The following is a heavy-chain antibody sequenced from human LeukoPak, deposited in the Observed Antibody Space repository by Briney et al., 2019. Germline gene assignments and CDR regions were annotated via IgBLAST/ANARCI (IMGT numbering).Heavy chain of an antibody. Sequence: PGGSLRLSCAASGFTFSSYNMNWVRQAPGKGLERVSYISISSTTIYYADSVKGRFTISRDNGKNSLSLQMNSLRAEDTAVYYCASSTYYYDSSGTRHWYFDLWGRGTLVTVSS. CDR3: ASSTYYYDSSGTRHWYFDL. D-gene: IGHD3-22*01. J-gene: IGHJ2*01. V-gene: IGHV3-48*01. CDR1: GFTFSSYN. CDR2: ISISSTTI.